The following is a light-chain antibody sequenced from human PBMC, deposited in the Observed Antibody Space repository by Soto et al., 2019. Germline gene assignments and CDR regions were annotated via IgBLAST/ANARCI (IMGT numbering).Light chain of an antibody. CDR3: QQYGSSWGT. Sequence: IVLTQSPGTLSLSPGGSATLSCRASQSVSSSYLAWYQQKPGQAPRLLIYGASSRATGIPDKFSGSGSGTDFTLTISRLEPEDFAVYYCQQYGSSWGTFGQGTKVEIK. CDR2: GAS. CDR1: QSVSSSY. J-gene: IGKJ1*01. V-gene: IGKV3-20*01.